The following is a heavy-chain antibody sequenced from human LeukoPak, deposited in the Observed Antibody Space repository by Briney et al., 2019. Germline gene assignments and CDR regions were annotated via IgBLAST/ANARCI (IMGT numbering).Heavy chain of an antibody. J-gene: IGHJ5*02. V-gene: IGHV4-59*12. CDR1: GGSISSYY. CDR3: ARGFAGVWGSYPNRFDP. Sequence: SETLSLTCSVSGGSISSYYWTWIRQPPGKGLEWIGTIYHSGSTYYNPSLNSRVTISVDTSKNQFSLKLSSVTAADTAVYYWARGFAGVWGSYPNRFDPWGQGTLVTVSS. CDR2: IYHSGST. D-gene: IGHD3-16*02.